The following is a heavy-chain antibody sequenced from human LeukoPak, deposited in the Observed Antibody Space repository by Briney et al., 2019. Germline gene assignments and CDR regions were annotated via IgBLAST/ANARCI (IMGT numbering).Heavy chain of an antibody. V-gene: IGHV4-59*08. J-gene: IGHJ4*02. Sequence: SETLSLACTVSGGSISGYYWNWIRQPPGKGLEWIGYTYYSGSTNYNPSLKSRVTISLDTSKNQFALKLSSVTAADTAMYYCARRGSYSGGFDYWGQGTLVTVSS. CDR2: TYYSGST. CDR1: GGSISGYY. D-gene: IGHD1-26*01. CDR3: ARRGSYSGGFDY.